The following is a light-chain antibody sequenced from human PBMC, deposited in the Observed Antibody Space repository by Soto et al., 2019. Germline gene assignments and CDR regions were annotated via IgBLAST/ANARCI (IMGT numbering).Light chain of an antibody. CDR3: MQALQTPRT. Sequence: IVMTQSPLSLPVTPGEPASISCRSSQSLLHSNGYNYLDWYLQKPGQSPQLLIYLGSNRSSGVTDRFRGSGSGTDFTLKISRVEAEDVGVYYCMQALQTPRTFGQGTKVEIK. V-gene: IGKV2-28*01. CDR1: QSLLHSNGYNY. CDR2: LGS. J-gene: IGKJ1*01.